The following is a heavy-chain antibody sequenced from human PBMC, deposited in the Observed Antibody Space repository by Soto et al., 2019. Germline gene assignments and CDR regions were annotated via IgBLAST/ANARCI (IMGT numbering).Heavy chain of an antibody. Sequence: QVQLVQSGAEVKKPGASVKVSCKASGYTFTSYGVSWVRQAPGQGLEWMGWISGYNGNTNYAQKLQGRVTMTIDTSTSTAYMELRSLRSDDTAVYYCARAGKYYYGSGSPYYYGMDVWGQGITVTVSS. J-gene: IGHJ6*02. D-gene: IGHD3-10*01. V-gene: IGHV1-18*04. CDR1: GYTFTSYG. CDR3: ARAGKYYYGSGSPYYYGMDV. CDR2: ISGYNGNT.